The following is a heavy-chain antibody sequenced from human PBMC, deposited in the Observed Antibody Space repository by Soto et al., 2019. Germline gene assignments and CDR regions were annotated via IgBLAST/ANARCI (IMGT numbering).Heavy chain of an antibody. CDR2: IWYDGSNK. CDR3: ASPLVRGVRDIDDSEYYYYGIDG. Sequence: GSLRLSCAASGFTFSSYGMHWVRQAPGKGLEWVAVIWYDGSNKYYADSVKGRFTISRDNSKNTLYLQMNSLRAEDTAVYYCASPLVRGVRDIDDSEYYYYGIDGWGQGNTVTVSS. V-gene: IGHV3-33*01. CDR1: GFTFSSYG. D-gene: IGHD3-10*01. J-gene: IGHJ6*02.